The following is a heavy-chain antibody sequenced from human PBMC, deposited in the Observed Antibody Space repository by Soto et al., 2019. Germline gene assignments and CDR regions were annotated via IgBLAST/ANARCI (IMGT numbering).Heavy chain of an antibody. CDR2: ISGSGGST. V-gene: IGHV3-23*01. Sequence: HPGGSLRLSCAASGFTFSSYAMSWVRQAPGKGLEWVSAISGSGGSTYYADSVKGRFTISRDNSKNTLYLQMNSLRAEDTAVYYCAKGEYYDSSGYYYPYFDYWGQGTLVTVSS. D-gene: IGHD3-22*01. CDR3: AKGEYYDSSGYYYPYFDY. J-gene: IGHJ4*02. CDR1: GFTFSSYA.